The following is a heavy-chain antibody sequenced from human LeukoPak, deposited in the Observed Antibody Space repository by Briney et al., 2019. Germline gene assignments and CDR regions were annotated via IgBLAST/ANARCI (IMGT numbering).Heavy chain of an antibody. CDR2: INPNNGGT. Sequence: ASVKVSCKASGYTFTGYYMHWVRQAPGQGLEWMGWINPNNGGTNYAQKFQGRVTMTRDTSISTAYMELSRLRSDDTAVYYWAREDYSGYDIDWGQGTLVTVSS. V-gene: IGHV1-2*02. J-gene: IGHJ4*02. D-gene: IGHD5-12*01. CDR3: AREDYSGYDID. CDR1: GYTFTGYY.